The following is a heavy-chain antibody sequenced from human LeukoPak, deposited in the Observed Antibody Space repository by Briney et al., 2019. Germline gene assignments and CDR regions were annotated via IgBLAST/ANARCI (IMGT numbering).Heavy chain of an antibody. Sequence: PSGTLSLTCAVSGGSFSSSNWWTWVRQPPGKGLEWIGDIFHSGSTNYNASLKSRLTISIDKSKNQFSLKLSSVTAADTAVYYCARNQAVASNHGAMDIWGQGTMVIVSS. CDR1: GGSFSSSNW. D-gene: IGHD6-19*01. CDR3: ARNQAVASNHGAMDI. J-gene: IGHJ3*02. V-gene: IGHV4-4*02. CDR2: IFHSGST.